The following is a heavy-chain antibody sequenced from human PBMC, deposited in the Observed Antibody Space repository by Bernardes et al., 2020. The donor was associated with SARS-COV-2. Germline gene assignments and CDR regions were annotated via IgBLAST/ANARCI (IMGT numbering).Heavy chain of an antibody. CDR3: VIPGDF. CDR2: IINSGRAT. V-gene: IGHV3-48*01. CDR1: GFNFSDYN. Sequence: GGSLRLSCAASGFNFSDYNMNWFRQAPGKGLEWVSYIINSGRATYYADSVKGRFTISRDNVKNSLYLQMSSLRVEDTAVYYCVIPGDFWGQGTLVTVSS. J-gene: IGHJ4*02.